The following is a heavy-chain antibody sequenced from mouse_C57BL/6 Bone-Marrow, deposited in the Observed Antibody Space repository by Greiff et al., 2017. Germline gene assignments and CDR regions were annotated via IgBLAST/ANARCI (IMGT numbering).Heavy chain of an antibody. J-gene: IGHJ4*01. CDR2: INPDSSTI. CDR1: GIDFSRYW. V-gene: IGHV4-1*01. Sequence: EVKLVESGGGLVQPGGSLKLSCAASGIDFSRYWMSWVRRAPGKGLEWIGEINPDSSTINYAPSLKDKFIISRDNAKNTLYLQMSKVRSEDTALYYWARGRLRRWYAMDYWGQGTSVTVSS. CDR3: ARGRLRRWYAMDY. D-gene: IGHD2-2*01.